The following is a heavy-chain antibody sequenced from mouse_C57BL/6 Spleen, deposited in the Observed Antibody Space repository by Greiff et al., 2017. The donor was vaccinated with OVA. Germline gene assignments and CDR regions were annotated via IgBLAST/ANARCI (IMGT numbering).Heavy chain of an antibody. CDR3: ARSRDGYRYFDV. Sequence: QVQLQQSGAELVKPGASVKISCKASGYAFSSYWMNWVKQRPGKGLEWIGQIYPGDGDTNYNGKVKGKATLTADKSSSTAYMQLSSLTSEASAVYFCARSRDGYRYFDVWGTGTTVTVSS. D-gene: IGHD1-1*01. V-gene: IGHV1-80*01. CDR2: IYPGDGDT. CDR1: GYAFSSYW. J-gene: IGHJ1*03.